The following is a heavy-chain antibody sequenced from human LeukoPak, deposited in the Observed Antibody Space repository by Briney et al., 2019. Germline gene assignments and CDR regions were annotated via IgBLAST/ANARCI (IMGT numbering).Heavy chain of an antibody. CDR2: INTNTGNP. D-gene: IGHD5-12*01. CDR1: GYTFTSYA. V-gene: IGHV7-4-1*02. CDR3: ARDSGRGYSGYELQVYYFDY. J-gene: IGHJ4*02. Sequence: ASVKVSCKASGYTFTSYAMNWVRQAPGQGLEWMGWINTNTGNPTYAQGFTGRFVFSLDTSVSTAYLQISSLKAEDTAVYYCARDSGRGYSGYELQVYYFDYWGQGTLVTVSS.